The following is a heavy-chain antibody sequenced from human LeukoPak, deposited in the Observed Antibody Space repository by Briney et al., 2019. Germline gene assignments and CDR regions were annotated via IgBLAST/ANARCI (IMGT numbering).Heavy chain of an antibody. CDR1: GGSISSYY. CDR2: IYYSGST. CDR3: ARDPSSGWYSGGDY. J-gene: IGHJ4*02. V-gene: IGHV4-59*12. D-gene: IGHD6-19*01. Sequence: SETLSLTCTVSGGSISSYYWSWIRQPPGKGLEWIGYIYYSGSTNYNPSLKSRVTISVDTSKNQLSLKLSSVTAADTAVYYCARDPSSGWYSGGDYWGQGTLVTVSS.